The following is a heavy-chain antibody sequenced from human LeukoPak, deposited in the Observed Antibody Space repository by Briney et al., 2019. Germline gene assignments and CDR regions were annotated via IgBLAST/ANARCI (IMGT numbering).Heavy chain of an antibody. Sequence: ASVKVSCKASGGTFSSYAISWVLQATGQGLKWMGWIIPNFGTAKYAQKFQGRVTITADEPRRTAYMELSSLRSEDTRVFFCEQKTAYEILTGYYNEGLDYWGQGTLVTVSS. J-gene: IGHJ4*02. V-gene: IGHV1-69*13. CDR2: IIPNFGTA. CDR3: EQKTAYEILTGYYNEGLDY. CDR1: GGTFSSYA. D-gene: IGHD3-9*01.